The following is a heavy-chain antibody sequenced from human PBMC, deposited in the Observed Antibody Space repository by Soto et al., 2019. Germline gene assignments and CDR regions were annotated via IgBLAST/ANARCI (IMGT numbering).Heavy chain of an antibody. D-gene: IGHD6-19*01. Sequence: VQLVESGGGVVQPGRSLRLSCAASGFTFSDYAMHWVRQAPGKGLEWVAVVSHDGRNAHYADSVKGRFTIARDSSKNTVSLEMTSLRAEDTAVYYCAKGGRQWLVTSDFNYWGQGALVTVSS. CDR3: AKGGRQWLVTSDFNY. CDR2: VSHDGRNA. CDR1: GFTFSDYA. J-gene: IGHJ4*02. V-gene: IGHV3-30*18.